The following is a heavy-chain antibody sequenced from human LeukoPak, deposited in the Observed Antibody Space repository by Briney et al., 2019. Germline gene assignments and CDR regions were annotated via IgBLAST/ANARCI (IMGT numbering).Heavy chain of an antibody. D-gene: IGHD3-22*01. CDR3: ARDPWDDVSGFSGDF. CDR1: GFSFSSYG. CDR2: ISSSSSSI. V-gene: IGHV3-48*02. J-gene: IGHJ4*02. Sequence: PGGSLRLSCAASGFSFSSYGMNWVRRAPGKGLEWLSYISSSSSSIYYADSVKGRHTISRDNAKNTLYLQMNSLRDEDTAVCYCARDPWDDVSGFSGDFWGQGTPVTVSS.